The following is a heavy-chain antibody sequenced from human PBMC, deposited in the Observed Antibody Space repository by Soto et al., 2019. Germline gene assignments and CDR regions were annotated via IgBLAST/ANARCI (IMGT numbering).Heavy chain of an antibody. CDR3: ARSTLQGELELPNWFDP. J-gene: IGHJ5*02. Sequence: SATLSLTCAVSGGSISSGGYSWSWIRQPPGKGLEWIGYIYHSGSTYYNPSLKSRVTISVDRSKNQFSLKLSSVTAADTAVYYCARSTLQGELELPNWFDPWGQGTLVTVSS. CDR1: GGSISSGGYS. V-gene: IGHV4-30-2*01. CDR2: IYHSGST. D-gene: IGHD1-7*01.